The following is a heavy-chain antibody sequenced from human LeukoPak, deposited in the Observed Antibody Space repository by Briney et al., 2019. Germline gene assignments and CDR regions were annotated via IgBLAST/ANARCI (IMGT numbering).Heavy chain of an antibody. D-gene: IGHD4-17*01. Sequence: SVKVSCKASGDTFSSYAISWVRQAPGQGLEWMGGIIPIFGTANYAQKFQGRVTITADESTSTAYMELSSLRSEDTAVYYCARLVLATVTTQTDYWGQGTLVTVSS. CDR2: IIPIFGTA. CDR3: ARLVLATVTTQTDY. V-gene: IGHV1-69*13. J-gene: IGHJ4*02. CDR1: GDTFSSYA.